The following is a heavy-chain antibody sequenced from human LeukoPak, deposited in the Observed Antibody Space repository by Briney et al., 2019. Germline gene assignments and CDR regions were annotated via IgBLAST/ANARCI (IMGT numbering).Heavy chain of an antibody. CDR2: IYSGGST. V-gene: IGHV3-53*01. J-gene: IGHJ4*02. CDR1: GFTVSSNY. D-gene: IGHD1-26*01. Sequence: GSLRLSCAASGFTVSSNYMSWVRQAPGKGLEWVSVIYSGGSTYYADSVKGRFTISRDNAKNSLYLQMNSLRAEDTAVYYCARAPDDWERLYYFDYWGRGTLVTVSS. CDR3: ARAPDDWERLYYFDY.